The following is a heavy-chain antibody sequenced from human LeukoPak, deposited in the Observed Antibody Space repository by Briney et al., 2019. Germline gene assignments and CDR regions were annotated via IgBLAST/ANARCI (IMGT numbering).Heavy chain of an antibody. CDR2: IYHSGTT. CDR3: ARGVGDYLKYGGYFFDS. Sequence: KSSETLSLTCTVSGGSLSTISWWTWVRQPPGKGLEWIGEIYHSGTTNDNPSLKSRVTMSVDESKNHFSLRLTSVTAADTAIYYCARGVGDYLKYGGYFFDSWGQGTLVIVSS. D-gene: IGHD4-17*01. J-gene: IGHJ4*02. CDR1: GGSLSTISW. V-gene: IGHV4-4*02.